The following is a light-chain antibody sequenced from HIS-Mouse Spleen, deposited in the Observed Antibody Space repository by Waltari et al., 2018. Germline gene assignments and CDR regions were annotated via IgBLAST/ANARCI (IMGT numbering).Light chain of an antibody. J-gene: IGKJ3*01. CDR3: QQSYSTLRT. V-gene: IGKV1-39*01. CDR1: QSISSY. Sequence: DIQMTQSPSSLSASVGDRVTITCRASQSISSYLNWYQQKPGKAPKLRIYAASSLQSVVPSRFSGSGSGTDFTLTISSLQPEDFATYYCQQSYSTLRTFGPGTKVDIK. CDR2: AAS.